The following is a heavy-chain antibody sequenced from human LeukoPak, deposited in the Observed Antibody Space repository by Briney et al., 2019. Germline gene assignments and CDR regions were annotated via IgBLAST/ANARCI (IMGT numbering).Heavy chain of an antibody. J-gene: IGHJ4*02. CDR1: GFTFSDYY. V-gene: IGHV3-11*01. CDR2: ISSSGSTI. CDR3: ARDIHGATIRITMIAGG. D-gene: IGHD3-22*01. Sequence: GGSLRLSCAASGFTFSDYYMSWIRQAPGKGLEWVSYISSSGSTIYYADSVKGRFTISRDNAKNSLYLQMNSLRAEDTAVYYCARDIHGATIRITMIAGGWGQGTLVTVSS.